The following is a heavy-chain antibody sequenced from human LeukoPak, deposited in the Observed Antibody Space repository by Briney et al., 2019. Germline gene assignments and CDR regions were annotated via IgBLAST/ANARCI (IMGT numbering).Heavy chain of an antibody. CDR1: GYSFTSNY. CDR3: ARDQEAFDY. J-gene: IGHJ4*02. Sequence: ASVKVSCKASGYSFTSNYIHWVRQAPGQGLEWMGMIYPRDGSTSYAQKFQGRVTVTRDTSTSTVHMELSGLRSEDTAVYYCARDQEAFDYWGQGALVTVSS. CDR2: IYPRDGST. V-gene: IGHV1-46*01.